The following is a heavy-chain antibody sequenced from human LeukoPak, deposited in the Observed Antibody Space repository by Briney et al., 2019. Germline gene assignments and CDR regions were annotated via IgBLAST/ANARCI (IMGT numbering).Heavy chain of an antibody. J-gene: IGHJ4*02. D-gene: IGHD3-22*01. V-gene: IGHV3-30*04. Sequence: PGGSLRLSCAASGFTFSNYALHWVRQAPGKGLEWVAVISYDGSNKFYADSVRGRFTISRDNAKNSLYLQMNSLRAEDTAVYYCARAKYYDSSGYYPTKYYFDYWGQGTLVTVSS. CDR1: GFTFSNYA. CDR3: ARAKYYDSSGYYPTKYYFDY. CDR2: ISYDGSNK.